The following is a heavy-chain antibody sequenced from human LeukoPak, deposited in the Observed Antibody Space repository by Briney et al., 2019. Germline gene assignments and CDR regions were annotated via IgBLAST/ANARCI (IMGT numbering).Heavy chain of an antibody. D-gene: IGHD3-10*01. V-gene: IGHV4-39*01. CDR2: IYYSGST. CDR1: GGSISSSSYY. J-gene: IGHJ4*02. Sequence: SETLSLTCTVSGGSISSSSYYWGWIRQPPGKGLEWIGSIYYSGSTYYNPSLKSRVTISVDTSKNQFSLKLSSVTAADTAVHYCARQFAFFDYWGQGTLVTVSS. CDR3: ARQFAFFDY.